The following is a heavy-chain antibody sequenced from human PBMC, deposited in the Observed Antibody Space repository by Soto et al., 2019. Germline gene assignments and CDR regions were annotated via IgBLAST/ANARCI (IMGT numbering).Heavy chain of an antibody. J-gene: IGHJ6*02. CDR2: INPGDSDT. CDR3: VRFFCDSYYYHYVLSF. CDR1: GFSFSRYK. Sequence: GESLKISCEGSGFSFSRYKIGWVRQMPGKGLEWMGIINPGDSDTRYSPSFQGQVTISADKSISTAYLQWSSLKASDTAMYYCVRFFCDSYYYHYVLSFWGQGSSVTVS. D-gene: IGHD2-21*02. V-gene: IGHV5-51*01.